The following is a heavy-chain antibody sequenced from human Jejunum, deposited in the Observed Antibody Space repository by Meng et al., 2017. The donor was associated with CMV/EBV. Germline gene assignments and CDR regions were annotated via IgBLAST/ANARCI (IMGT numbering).Heavy chain of an antibody. CDR1: GLTFSSQW. CDR3: VSGDIQVGDY. CDR2: ITPDGSSA. V-gene: IGHV3-74*01. J-gene: IGHJ4*02. Sequence: LSCTASGLTFSSQWMHWVRQTPGKGLVCVSRITPDGSSAFYADSVKGRFTISRDNARNTLYLQINSLRAEDTAVYYCVSGDIQVGDYWGQGTLVTVS. D-gene: IGHD3-10*01.